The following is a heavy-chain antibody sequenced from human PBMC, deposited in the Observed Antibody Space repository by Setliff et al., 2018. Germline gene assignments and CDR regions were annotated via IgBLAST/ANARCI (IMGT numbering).Heavy chain of an antibody. Sequence: SETLSLTCAVSGYSISSGYYWGWIRQSPGKGLEWIGSIYRSGSTYYNPSLRSRVSITLDTSRNEFSLRLNSLTAADTAVYYCARENPSRLELRGAFDYWGQGTLVTVSS. CDR1: GYSISSGYY. J-gene: IGHJ4*02. D-gene: IGHD1-7*01. V-gene: IGHV4-38-2*02. CDR3: ARENPSRLELRGAFDY. CDR2: IYRSGST.